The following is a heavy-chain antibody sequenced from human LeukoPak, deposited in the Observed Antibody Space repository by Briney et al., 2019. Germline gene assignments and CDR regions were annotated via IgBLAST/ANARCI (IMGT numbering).Heavy chain of an antibody. CDR3: ARDMRDSAQSRYFYGYEFDY. CDR2: ISGSGGST. CDR1: GFTFSSYA. Sequence: AGTLRLSCAASGFTFSSYAMSWVRQAPGKGLEGVTDISGSGGSTYYADCSKGRFTISRDNSKNTLYLQRKSLGVEDTAVYYCARDMRDSAQSRYFYGYEFDYWGQGTLVTVSS. D-gene: IGHD5-18*01. V-gene: IGHV3-23*01. J-gene: IGHJ4*02.